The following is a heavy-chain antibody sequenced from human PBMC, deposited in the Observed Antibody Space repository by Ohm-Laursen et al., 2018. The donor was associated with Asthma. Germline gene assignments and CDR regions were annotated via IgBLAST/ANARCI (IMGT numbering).Heavy chain of an antibody. CDR2: IYYSGST. CDR1: GGSISSGGYY. Sequence: SQTLSLTCTVSGGSISSGGYYWSWIRQHPGKGLEWIGYIYYSGSTYYNPSLKSRVTISVDTSKNQFSLKLSSVTAADTAVYYCARFSITMVQGVKYYYYGMDVWGQGTTVTVSS. J-gene: IGHJ6*02. D-gene: IGHD3-10*01. CDR3: ARFSITMVQGVKYYYYGMDV. V-gene: IGHV4-31*03.